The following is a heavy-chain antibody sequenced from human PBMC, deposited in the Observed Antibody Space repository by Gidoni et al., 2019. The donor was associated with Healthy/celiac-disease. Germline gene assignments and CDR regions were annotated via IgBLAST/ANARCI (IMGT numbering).Heavy chain of an antibody. J-gene: IGHJ4*02. D-gene: IGHD2-2*01. V-gene: IGHV4-34*01. CDR2: INHSGST. Sequence: QVQLQQSGAGLLTPSEPLSLTCAVYGGSFSGYYWSWIRQPPGKGLELIGEINHSGSTNYNPSLNSRVTISVDTSKKQFSLKLSSVTAADTAVYYCARGLKVASMTPIVVVPAGTYYFDYWGQGTLVTVSS. CDR1: GGSFSGYY. CDR3: ARGLKVASMTPIVVVPAGTYYFDY.